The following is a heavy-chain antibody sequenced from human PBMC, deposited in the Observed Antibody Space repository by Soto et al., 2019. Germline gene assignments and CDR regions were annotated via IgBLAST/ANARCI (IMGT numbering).Heavy chain of an antibody. CDR2: ISYDGSNK. V-gene: IGHV3-30-3*01. CDR1: GFTFSSYA. Sequence: ESGGGVVQPGRSLRLSCAISGFTFSSYAMHWVRQTPGKGLEWVAIISYDGSNKYYADSVKGRFTISRDNSKNTLYLQMNSLRAEDTAVYYCARDKDAVTEYGMDVWGQGTTVTVPS. J-gene: IGHJ6*02. CDR3: ARDKDAVTEYGMDV. D-gene: IGHD5-18*01.